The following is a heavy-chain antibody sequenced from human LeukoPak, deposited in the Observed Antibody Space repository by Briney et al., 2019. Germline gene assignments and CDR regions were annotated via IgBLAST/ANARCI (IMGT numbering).Heavy chain of an antibody. CDR1: DDSISDYY. CDR3: TRGAGWLIDY. Sequence: SETLSLTCTVSDDSISDYYRGWIGQPPGKGLEWIGYFHNSGTSTYNPSLKSRVTISADTTKNQFSLKLNSLTTADTAVYYCTRGAGWLIDYWGQGILVPVSS. D-gene: IGHD3-16*01. J-gene: IGHJ4*02. CDR2: FHNSGTS. V-gene: IGHV4-59*01.